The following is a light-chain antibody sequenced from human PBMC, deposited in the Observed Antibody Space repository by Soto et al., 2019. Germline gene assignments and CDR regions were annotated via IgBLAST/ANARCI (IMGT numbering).Light chain of an antibody. CDR2: GAS. CDR3: QQYGSSLYT. Sequence: EIVLTQSPGTLSLSPGERATLSCRAGQSVNSNYLAWYQQKPGQAPRLLIYGASSRATGIPDRFSGSGSGTDFTLTISRLEPEDFAVYYCQQYGSSLYTFGQGTKLEIK. V-gene: IGKV3-20*01. J-gene: IGKJ2*01. CDR1: QSVNSNY.